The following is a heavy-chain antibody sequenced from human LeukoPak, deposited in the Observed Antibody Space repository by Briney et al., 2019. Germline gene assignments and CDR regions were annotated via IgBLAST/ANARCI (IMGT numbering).Heavy chain of an antibody. CDR2: SQYSGSA. J-gene: IGHJ4*02. V-gene: IGHV4-59*01. D-gene: IGHD2-2*01. CDR1: GGSISSYY. CDR3: AGGGYCSSASCHAPLFDW. Sequence: SETLSLTCTVSGGSISSYYWSWIRQLPGKGLEWIGYSQYSGSANFNPSLKSRVSISVDTSKNQFSLNLRSLTAADTAVYYCAGGGYCSSASCHAPLFDWWGPGILVTVSS.